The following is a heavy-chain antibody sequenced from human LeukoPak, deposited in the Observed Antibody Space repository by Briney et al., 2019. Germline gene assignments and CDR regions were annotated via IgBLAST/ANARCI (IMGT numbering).Heavy chain of an antibody. CDR3: ARKNRYDYVGDAFDI. J-gene: IGHJ3*02. V-gene: IGHV4-39*07. Sequence: SETLSLTCTVSGGSISSSSYYWGWIRQPPGKGLEWIGSIYYSGSTYYNPSLKSRVTISVDTSKNQFSLKLSSVTAADTAVYYCARKNRYDYVGDAFDIWGQGTMVTVSS. CDR2: IYYSGST. D-gene: IGHD3-16*01. CDR1: GGSISSSSYY.